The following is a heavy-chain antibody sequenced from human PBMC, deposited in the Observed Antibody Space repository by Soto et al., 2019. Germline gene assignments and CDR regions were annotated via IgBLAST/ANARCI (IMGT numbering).Heavy chain of an antibody. CDR3: ARDSKTRITIFGVVIPRPDRYGMDV. V-gene: IGHV1-3*01. CDR2: INAGNGNT. CDR1: GYTFTSYA. Sequence: ASVKVSCKASGYTFTSYAMHWVRQAPGQRLEWMGWINAGNGNTKYSQKFQGRVTITRDTSASTAYMELSSLRSEDTAVYYCARDSKTRITIFGVVIPRPDRYGMDVWGQGTTVTVSS. J-gene: IGHJ6*02. D-gene: IGHD3-3*01.